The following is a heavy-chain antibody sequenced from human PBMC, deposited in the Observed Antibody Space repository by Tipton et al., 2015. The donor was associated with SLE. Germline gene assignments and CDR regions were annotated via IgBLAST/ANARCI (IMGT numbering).Heavy chain of an antibody. CDR2: IYTSGST. Sequence: TLSLTCTVSGGSISSGSYYWSWIRQPAGKGLEWIGRIYTSGSTNYNPSLKSRVTISVDTSKSQFSLKLSSVTAADTAVYYCARGMGYSSGWFNYWGQGTLVTVSS. V-gene: IGHV4-61*02. CDR3: ARGMGYSSGWFNY. J-gene: IGHJ4*02. D-gene: IGHD6-19*01. CDR1: GGSISSGSYY.